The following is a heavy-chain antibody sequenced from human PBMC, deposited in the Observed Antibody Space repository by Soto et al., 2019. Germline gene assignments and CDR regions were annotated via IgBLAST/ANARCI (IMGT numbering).Heavy chain of an antibody. CDR3: ARDGSSSAGIDY. J-gene: IGHJ4*02. D-gene: IGHD6-6*01. CDR2: IYYSGST. CDR1: GGSISSGGYY. V-gene: IGHV4-31*03. Sequence: SETLSLTCTVSGGSISSGGYYWSWIRQHPGKGLEWIGYIYYSGSTYYNPSLKSRVTISVDTSKNQFSLKLSSVTAADTAVYYCARDGSSSAGIDYWGQGTLVTVSS.